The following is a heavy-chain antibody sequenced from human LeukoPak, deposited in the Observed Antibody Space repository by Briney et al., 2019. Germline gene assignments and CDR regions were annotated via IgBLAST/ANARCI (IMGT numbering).Heavy chain of an antibody. V-gene: IGHV4-34*01. CDR2: INHSGST. CDR1: GGSFGVYY. J-gene: IGHJ4*02. D-gene: IGHD3-10*01. CDR3: AGPGAGDLDY. Sequence: PSETLSLTCAVYGGSFGVYYWSWVRQPPGEGLEWIGEINHSGSTNYNPSLRSRVTISVDTSKNHFSLKLSSVTAADTAVYYCAGPGAGDLDYWGQGSLVTVSS.